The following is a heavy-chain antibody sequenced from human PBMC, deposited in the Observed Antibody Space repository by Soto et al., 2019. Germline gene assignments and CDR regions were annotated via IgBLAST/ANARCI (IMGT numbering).Heavy chain of an antibody. J-gene: IGHJ4*02. V-gene: IGHV1-69*13. D-gene: IGHD2-15*01. CDR3: ARDKPCSGGSCYLPPYFDY. CDR2: IIPIFGTA. Sequence: GASVKVSCKASGGTFSSYAISWVRQAPGQGLEWMGGIIPIFGTAYYAQKFQGRVTITADESTSTAYMELSSLRSEDTAVYYCARDKPCSGGSCYLPPYFDYWGQGTLVTVSS. CDR1: GGTFSSYA.